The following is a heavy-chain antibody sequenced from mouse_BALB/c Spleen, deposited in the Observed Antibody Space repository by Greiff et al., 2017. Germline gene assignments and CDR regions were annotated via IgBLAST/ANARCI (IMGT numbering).Heavy chain of an antibody. Sequence: EVKLQESGPGLVKPSQSLSLTCSVTGYSITSGYYWNWIRQFPGNKLEWMGYISYDGSNNYNPSLKNRISITRDTSKNQFFLKLNSVTTEDTATYYCARDGYGSRYYFDYWGQGTTLTVSS. D-gene: IGHD1-1*01. CDR2: ISYDGSN. CDR1: GYSITSGYY. J-gene: IGHJ2*01. V-gene: IGHV3-6*02. CDR3: ARDGYGSRYYFDY.